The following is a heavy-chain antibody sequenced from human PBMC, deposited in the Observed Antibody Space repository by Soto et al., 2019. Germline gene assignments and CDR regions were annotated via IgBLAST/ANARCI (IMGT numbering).Heavy chain of an antibody. CDR3: ARDLVVPAAEYYFDY. Sequence: ASVKVSCKASGYTFTSYYMHWVRQAPGQGLEWMGIINPSGGSTSYAQKFQGRVTMTRDTSTSTVYMELSSLRSEDTAVYYCARDLVVPAAEYYFDYWVKGSLVTVSS. D-gene: IGHD2-2*01. J-gene: IGHJ4*02. CDR1: GYTFTSYY. V-gene: IGHV1-46*01. CDR2: INPSGGST.